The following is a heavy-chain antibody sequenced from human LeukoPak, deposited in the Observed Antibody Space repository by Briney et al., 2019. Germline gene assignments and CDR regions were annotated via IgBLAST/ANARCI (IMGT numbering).Heavy chain of an antibody. Sequence: SETLSLTCTVSGGSISRGGYWWSWIRRHPGKGLEFIGYIYFSGITFYNPSLQSRVTISVDTSKNQFSLKLSSVTVADTAVYYCARVYGDYGAPADYWGQGTLVTVSS. CDR1: GGSISRGGYW. J-gene: IGHJ4*02. D-gene: IGHD4-17*01. CDR3: ARVYGDYGAPADY. CDR2: IYFSGIT. V-gene: IGHV4-31*03.